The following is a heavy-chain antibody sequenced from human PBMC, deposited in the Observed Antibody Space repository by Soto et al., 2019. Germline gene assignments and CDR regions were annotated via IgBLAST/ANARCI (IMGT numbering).Heavy chain of an antibody. Sequence: ASVKVSCKAFGYTFTSYYMHWVRQPPGQGLEWMGIINPSGGSTSYAQKFQGRVTMTRDTSTSTVYMELSSLRSEDTAVYYCARVRHYEILTGYYSIFDYWGQGTLVTVSS. CDR1: GYTFTSYY. D-gene: IGHD3-9*01. CDR2: INPSGGST. V-gene: IGHV1-46*03. CDR3: ARVRHYEILTGYYSIFDY. J-gene: IGHJ4*02.